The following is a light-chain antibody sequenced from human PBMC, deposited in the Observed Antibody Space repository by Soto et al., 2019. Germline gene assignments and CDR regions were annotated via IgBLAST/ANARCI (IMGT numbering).Light chain of an antibody. CDR1: QSVSSF. CDR2: DAS. V-gene: IGKV3-11*01. Sequence: EMLLPESPCTRSLSPGKRATLSCTAIQSVSSFLAWYQQKPGQAPRLLIYDASNRATGIPARFSGSGSGTDFTPTISRLEPEDFAVYYCQQRSDWPPLWTFGQGTKVDIK. J-gene: IGKJ1*01. CDR3: QQRSDWPPLWT.